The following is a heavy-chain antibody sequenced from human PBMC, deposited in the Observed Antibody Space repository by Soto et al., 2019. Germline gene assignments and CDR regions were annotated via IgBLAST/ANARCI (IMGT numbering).Heavy chain of an antibody. CDR1: GFTFSSYS. D-gene: IGHD3-10*01. CDR2: ISSSSSTI. J-gene: IGHJ4*02. CDR3: AKDREWFGELLTPAPDY. Sequence: PGGSLRLSCAASGFTFSSYSMNWVRQAPGKGLEWVSYISSSSSTIYYADSVKGRFTISRDNSKNTLYLQMNSLRAEDTAVYYCAKDREWFGELLTPAPDYWGQGTLVTVSS. V-gene: IGHV3-48*01.